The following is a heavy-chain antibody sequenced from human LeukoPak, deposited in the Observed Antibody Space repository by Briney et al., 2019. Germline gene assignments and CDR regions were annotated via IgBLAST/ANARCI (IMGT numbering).Heavy chain of an antibody. Sequence: SETLSLTCTVSGGSISSSSYYWGWIHQPPGKGLEWIGSIYYSGSTYYIPSLKSRVTISVDTSKNQFSLKLSSMTAADTAVYYCARHRIAAVDDAFDIWGQGTMVTVSS. CDR1: GGSISSSSYY. V-gene: IGHV4-39*01. D-gene: IGHD6-13*01. CDR2: IYYSGST. CDR3: ARHRIAAVDDAFDI. J-gene: IGHJ3*02.